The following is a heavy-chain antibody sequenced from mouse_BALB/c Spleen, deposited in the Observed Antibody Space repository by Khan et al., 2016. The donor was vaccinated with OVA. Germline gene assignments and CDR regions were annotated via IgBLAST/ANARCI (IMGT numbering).Heavy chain of an antibody. V-gene: IGHV1-7*01. Sequence: QVQLQQSGAELAKPGASVKMSCKASCYTFTSYWMHWVKQRPGQGLEWIGYINPRAGYTDYNQKFKDKATLTADKSSSTAYMQLNSLTSEDSAVYYCARDRIDYWGQGTTLTVSS. CDR2: INPRAGYT. CDR1: CYTFTSYW. J-gene: IGHJ2*01. CDR3: ARDRIDY.